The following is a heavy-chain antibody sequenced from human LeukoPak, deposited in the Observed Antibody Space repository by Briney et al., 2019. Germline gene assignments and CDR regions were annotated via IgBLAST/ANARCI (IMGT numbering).Heavy chain of an antibody. CDR3: ARDANYFGSGMTLNWFDP. CDR1: GFTFSTYG. Sequence: GRSLRLSCAASGFTFSTYGMHWVRQAPGKGLEWVAVISYDGGSKYYADSVKGRFTISRDNSKNTLFLQMNSLRHEDTAMFYCARDANYFGSGMTLNWFDPWGQGTLVTVSS. D-gene: IGHD3-10*01. V-gene: IGHV3-30*03. CDR2: ISYDGGSK. J-gene: IGHJ5*02.